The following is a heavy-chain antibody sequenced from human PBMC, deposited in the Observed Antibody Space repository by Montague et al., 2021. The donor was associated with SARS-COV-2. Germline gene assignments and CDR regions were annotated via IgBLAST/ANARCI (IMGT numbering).Heavy chain of an antibody. J-gene: IGHJ4*02. D-gene: IGHD6-13*01. V-gene: IGHV2-70*01. Sequence: PALVKPTQTLTLTCTLSGPPLSTSGLCVGWIRQPPGKALEWLALTDWDDDKYYSPSLKTRLSISKDTSKNQVVLTMANMEPVDTATYYCARIPNDSWYVSHFDYWGQGILVTVSS. CDR2: TDWDDDK. CDR3: ARIPNDSWYVSHFDY. CDR1: GPPLSTSGLC.